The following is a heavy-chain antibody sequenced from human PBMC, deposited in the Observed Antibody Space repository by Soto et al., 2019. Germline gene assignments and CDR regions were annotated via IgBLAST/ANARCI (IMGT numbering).Heavy chain of an antibody. Sequence: QVQLQGSGPRLVKPSQTLSLTCTVSGDSISDVNYYWSWIRQSPDKGLEWIGDISDGGSTYSNPSLKGRVTVSIDTSKNQFSLQLSSMSAADTAVYYCTRGPSGDKVDYWGQGTLVTVSS. J-gene: IGHJ4*02. V-gene: IGHV4-30-4*01. CDR3: TRGPSGDKVDY. CDR2: ISDGGST. CDR1: GDSISDVNYY. D-gene: IGHD7-27*01.